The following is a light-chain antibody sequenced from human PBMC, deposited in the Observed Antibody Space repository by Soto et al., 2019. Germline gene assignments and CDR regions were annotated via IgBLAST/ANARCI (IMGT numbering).Light chain of an antibody. Sequence: QSVLTQPASVSGSPGQSITIYCTGTSSDVGRYNYVSWYQHHPGKAPKLIFYDVSNRPSGVSERFSVSKSGYTASLTISGLQAEDEADYYCNSYTTSSTYVFGTGTKLTVL. CDR3: NSYTTSSTYV. CDR1: SSDVGRYNY. CDR2: DVS. J-gene: IGLJ1*01. V-gene: IGLV2-14*03.